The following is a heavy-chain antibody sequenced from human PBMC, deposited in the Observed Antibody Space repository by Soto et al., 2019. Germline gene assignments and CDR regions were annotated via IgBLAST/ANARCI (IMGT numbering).Heavy chain of an antibody. V-gene: IGHV1-18*01. D-gene: IGHD3-16*01. CDR2: INAYNGNR. CDR3: ARKGGDYAMDV. CDR1: GYTFTSYG. Sequence: GASVKVSCKASGYTFTSYGINWVRQAPGQGLEWMGWINAYNGNRDYAQNLQGRVTMTTDTSTSTANIELRSLRSDDTAFYYCARKGGDYAMDVWGQGTTVTVSS. J-gene: IGHJ6*02.